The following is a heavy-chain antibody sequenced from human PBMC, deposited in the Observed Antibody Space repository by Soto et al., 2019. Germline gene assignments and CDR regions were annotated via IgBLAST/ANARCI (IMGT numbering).Heavy chain of an antibody. Sequence: QVQLQQWGAGLLKPSETLSLTCAVYGGSFSGYYWSWIRQPPGKGLEWIGEINHSGSTNYNPSLKSRVTIAVDTSKDQFPLKLSSVTAADTAVYYCARGVQLVAWGQGTLVTVSS. CDR1: GGSFSGYY. D-gene: IGHD6-13*01. CDR3: ARGVQLVA. V-gene: IGHV4-34*01. J-gene: IGHJ4*02. CDR2: INHSGST.